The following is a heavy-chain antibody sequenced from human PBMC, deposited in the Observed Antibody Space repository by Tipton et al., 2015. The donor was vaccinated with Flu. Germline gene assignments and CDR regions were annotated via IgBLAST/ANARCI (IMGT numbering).Heavy chain of an antibody. V-gene: IGHV4-59*01. J-gene: IGHJ4*02. CDR1: GGSISSYY. D-gene: IGHD5-24*01. Sequence: LSLSCTVSGGSISSYYWGWIRQPPGKGLEWIGYIFYSGSTNYNPSLKSRVTMSVDTSNNRFSLKLSSVTAADTAVYYCASQRWLQSFIDYWGQGTLVTVSS. CDR3: ASQRWLQSFIDY. CDR2: IFYSGST.